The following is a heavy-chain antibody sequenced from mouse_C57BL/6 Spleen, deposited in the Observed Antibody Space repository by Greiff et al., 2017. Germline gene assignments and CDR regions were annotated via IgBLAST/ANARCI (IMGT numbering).Heavy chain of an antibody. Sequence: QVQLQQSGAELVRPGTSVKVSCKASGYAFTNYLIEWVKQRPGQGLEWIGVINPGSGGTNYNEKFKGKATLTADKSSSTAYMQLNSLTSEDSAVYFWAREGNCYGSRFADWGQGTLGTVSA. CDR1: GYAFTNYL. J-gene: IGHJ3*01. CDR2: INPGSGGT. V-gene: IGHV1-54*01. CDR3: AREGNCYGSRFAD. D-gene: IGHD1-1*01.